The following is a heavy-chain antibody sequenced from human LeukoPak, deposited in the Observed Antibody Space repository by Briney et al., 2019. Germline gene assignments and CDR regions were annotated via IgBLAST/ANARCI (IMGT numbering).Heavy chain of an antibody. J-gene: IGHJ3*02. Sequence: GWSLRLSCAASGLTFSSNYMSWVRQAPGKGLEWGSVIYSGGSTYYADSVMGRFTISRDKYKNTLYLKMSSLRAEDTAVYYCASGNAFDSWGQGTMVTVSS. CDR2: IYSGGST. CDR1: GLTFSSNY. V-gene: IGHV3-66*01. CDR3: ASGNAFDS. D-gene: IGHD1-14*01.